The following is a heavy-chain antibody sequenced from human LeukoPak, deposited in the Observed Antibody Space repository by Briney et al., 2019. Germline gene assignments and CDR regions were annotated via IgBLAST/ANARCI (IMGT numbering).Heavy chain of an antibody. D-gene: IGHD1-14*01. CDR2: IYSGGSA. CDR1: GFTVSSNY. V-gene: IGHV3-53*01. Sequence: GGSLRLSCAASGFTVSSNYMSWVRQAPGKGLEWVAVIYSGGSANYADSVKGRFTISRDNSKNTLYLQMNSLRAEDTAVYYCARDPGPSDSLRRTRSYYFDYWGQGTLVTVSS. CDR3: ARDPGPSDSLRRTRSYYFDY. J-gene: IGHJ4*02.